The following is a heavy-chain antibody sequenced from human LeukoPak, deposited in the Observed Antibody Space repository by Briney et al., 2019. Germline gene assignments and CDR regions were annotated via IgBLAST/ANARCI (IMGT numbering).Heavy chain of an antibody. D-gene: IGHD1-26*01. Sequence: ASVKVSCKVSGYTLTELSMHWVRQAPGKGLEWMGGFDPEDGETIYAQKLQGRVTMTTDTSTSTAYMEPRSLRSDDTAVYYCARVEWEPGYYFDYWGQGTLVTVSS. J-gene: IGHJ4*02. CDR2: FDPEDGET. CDR1: GYTLTELS. V-gene: IGHV1-24*01. CDR3: ARVEWEPGYYFDY.